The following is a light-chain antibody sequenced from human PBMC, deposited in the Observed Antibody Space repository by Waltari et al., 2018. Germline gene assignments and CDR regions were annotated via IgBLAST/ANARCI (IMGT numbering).Light chain of an antibody. CDR3: QQYYSIPPVT. V-gene: IGKV1-NL1*01. CDR2: VDS. J-gene: IGKJ3*01. CDR1: QLISNL. Sequence: TQCPSSLSSSVGHRVAITCRANQLISNLFAWYQQKPGKAPNLLLYVDSAFERGVPTMFSGSGPGTDYTLTISSLKPEAFATSYYQQYYSIPPVTFGPGTRVDF.